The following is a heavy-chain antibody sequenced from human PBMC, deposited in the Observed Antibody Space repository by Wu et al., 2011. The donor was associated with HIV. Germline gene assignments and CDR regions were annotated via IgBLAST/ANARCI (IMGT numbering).Heavy chain of an antibody. CDR2: IIPMFNTT. J-gene: IGHJ6*02. V-gene: IGHV1-69*14. CDR3: ARTKLDRRGNVPVSISSYAGLDV. D-gene: IGHD6-6*01. Sequence: VQVVQSGAEVKKPGSSVKVSCKASGGSFSSYAVSWVRLAPRQGLEWMGRIIPMFNTTTYAQKFQGRLTMTADKSTNTAYMEVSSLRSEDTAVYFCARTKLDRRGNVPVSISSYAGLDVWGQGTTVTVS. CDR1: GGSFSSYA.